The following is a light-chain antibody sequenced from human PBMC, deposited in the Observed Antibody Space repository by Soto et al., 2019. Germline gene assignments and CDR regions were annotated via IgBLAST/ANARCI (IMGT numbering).Light chain of an antibody. Sequence: DIQVTQSPSSLSASIGDRVNITCRASQTIRRYLNWYQHKTGKAPKVLIYGASSLQSGVTSMFSGRGSWADFTLTITSLQPEDCATYYCQHTYSIPHTFGQGTKVEIK. CDR3: QHTYSIPHT. CDR2: GAS. CDR1: QTIRRY. J-gene: IGKJ1*01. V-gene: IGKV1-39*01.